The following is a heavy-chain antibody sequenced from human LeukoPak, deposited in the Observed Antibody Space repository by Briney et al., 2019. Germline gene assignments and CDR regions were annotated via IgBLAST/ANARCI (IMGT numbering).Heavy chain of an antibody. Sequence: SVKVSCKASGGTFSSYAISWVRQALGQGLEWMGGIIPIFGTANYAQKFQGRVTITADESTSTAYMELSSLRSEDTAVYYCARSSTAAGTGGGDYWGQGTLVTVSS. CDR1: GGTFSSYA. V-gene: IGHV1-69*01. CDR2: IIPIFGTA. CDR3: ARSSTAAGTGGGDY. J-gene: IGHJ4*02. D-gene: IGHD6-13*01.